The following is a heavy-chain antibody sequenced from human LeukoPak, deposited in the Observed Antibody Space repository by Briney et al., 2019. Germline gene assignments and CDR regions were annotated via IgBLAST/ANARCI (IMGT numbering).Heavy chain of an antibody. CDR3: ARDRGYYYDSSGYYYYY. J-gene: IGHJ4*02. CDR1: GFTFSSCW. CDR2: IKQDGREK. V-gene: IGHV3-7*01. Sequence: PGGSLRLSCADSGFTFSSCWMSWVRQAPGKGLEWVAHIKQDGREKYYVDSVKGRFTISRDNAKNSLYLQMNSLRAEDTAVYYCARDRGYYYDSSGYYYYYWGQGTLVTVSS. D-gene: IGHD3-22*01.